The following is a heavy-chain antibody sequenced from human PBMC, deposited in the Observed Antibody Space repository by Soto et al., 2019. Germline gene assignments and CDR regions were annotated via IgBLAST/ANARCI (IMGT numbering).Heavy chain of an antibody. J-gene: IGHJ3*02. CDR1: GGSINNDDYY. Sequence: SETLSLTCSVSGGSINNDDYYWSWIRQPAGKGLEWIGRIYTSGSTNYNPSLKSRVTMSVDTSKNQFSLKLSSVTAADTAVYYCARVASQNAFDIWGQGTMVTVSS. CDR3: ARVASQNAFDI. V-gene: IGHV4-61*02. D-gene: IGHD5-12*01. CDR2: IYTSGST.